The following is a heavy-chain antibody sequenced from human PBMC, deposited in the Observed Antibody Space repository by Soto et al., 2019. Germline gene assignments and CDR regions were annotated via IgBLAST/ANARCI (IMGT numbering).Heavy chain of an antibody. CDR1: GGTFSSYA. D-gene: IGHD6-13*01. Sequence: QVQLVQSGAEVKKPGSSVKVSCKASGGTFSSYAISWVRQAPGQGLEWMGGIIPIFGTANYAQKFQGRVTNTADETTSTAYLELSRLRSEDTAVYYCAGGLVGDRIAAAGTRGDFDLWGRGTLVTVSS. V-gene: IGHV1-69*01. CDR2: IIPIFGTA. J-gene: IGHJ2*01. CDR3: AGGLVGDRIAAAGTRGDFDL.